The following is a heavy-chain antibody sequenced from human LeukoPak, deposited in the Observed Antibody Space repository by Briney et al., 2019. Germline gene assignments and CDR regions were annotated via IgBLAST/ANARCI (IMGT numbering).Heavy chain of an antibody. D-gene: IGHD6-19*01. CDR3: AKGPDILNGWYYFDY. CDR2: ISYDGSNK. V-gene: IGHV3-30*18. Sequence: GKSLRLSCATSGFTFSSYGMHWVRQAPGKGLEWVAIISYDGSNKYYADSVKGRFTISRDNSKNTLYLQMNSLRAEDTAVYYWAKGPDILNGWYYFDYWGQGTLVTVSS. CDR1: GFTFSSYG. J-gene: IGHJ4*02.